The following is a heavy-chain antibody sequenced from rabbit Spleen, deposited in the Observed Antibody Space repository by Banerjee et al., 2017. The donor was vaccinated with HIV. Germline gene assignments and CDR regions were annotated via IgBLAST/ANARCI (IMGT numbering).Heavy chain of an antibody. CDR2: IDTGSSGFT. V-gene: IGHV1S45*01. Sequence: QEQLEESGGGLVKPEGSLTLTCKASGFPFSSNYYMCWVRQAPGKGLEWIACIDTGSSGFTYFASWAKGRFTISKTSSTTVTLQVTSLTAADTATYFCARDSGSSFSSYGMDLWGPGTLVNVS. CDR3: ARDSGSSFSSYGMDL. J-gene: IGHJ6*01. D-gene: IGHD8-1*01. CDR1: GFPFSSNYY.